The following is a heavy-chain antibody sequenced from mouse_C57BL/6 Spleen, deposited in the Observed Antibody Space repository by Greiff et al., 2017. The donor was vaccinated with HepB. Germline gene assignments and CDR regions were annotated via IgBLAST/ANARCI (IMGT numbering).Heavy chain of an antibody. D-gene: IGHD1-1*01. J-gene: IGHJ1*03. V-gene: IGHV2-5*01. CDR1: GFSLTSYG. CDR2: IWRGGST. CDR3: AKDHYYGSSYGYFDV. Sequence: VQVVESGPGLVQPSQSLSITCTVSGFSLTSYGVHWVRQSPGKGLEWLGVIWRGGSTDYNAAFMSRLSITKDNSKSQVFFKMNSLQADDTAIYYCAKDHYYGSSYGYFDVWGTGTTVTVSS.